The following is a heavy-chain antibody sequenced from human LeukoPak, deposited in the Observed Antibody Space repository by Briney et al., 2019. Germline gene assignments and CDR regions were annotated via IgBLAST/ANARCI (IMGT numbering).Heavy chain of an antibody. CDR2: ISYDGNKQ. J-gene: IGHJ4*02. V-gene: IGHV3-30*04. CDR1: GFTFKSYA. CDR3: ARDSIAYGSGSYLHS. D-gene: IGHD3-10*01. Sequence: GGSLRLSCAASGFTFKSYAMHWVRQAPGKALERLAIISYDGNKQHYAESVKGRFTISSDSSRNTLFLQMNSLRAEDTAVYYCARDSIAYGSGSYLHSWGQGTLVTVSS.